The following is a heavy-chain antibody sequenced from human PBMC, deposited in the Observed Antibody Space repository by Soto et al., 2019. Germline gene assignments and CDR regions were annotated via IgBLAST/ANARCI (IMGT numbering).Heavy chain of an antibody. V-gene: IGHV4-31*03. Sequence: QVQLQESGPGLVKPSQTLSLTCTVSGGSISSGGYYWSWIRQHPGKGLEWIGYIYYSGSTYYNPSLKSRVTISVDTSENECSLKLRSVTAADTAVYYCARGARVAGTFRPPGAADYWGQGTLVTVSS. CDR3: ARGARVAGTFRPPGAADY. J-gene: IGHJ4*02. D-gene: IGHD6-19*01. CDR2: IYYSGST. CDR1: GGSISSGGYY.